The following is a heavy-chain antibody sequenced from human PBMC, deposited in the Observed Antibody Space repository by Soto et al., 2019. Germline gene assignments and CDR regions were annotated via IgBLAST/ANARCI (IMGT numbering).Heavy chain of an antibody. CDR2: IKSKTDGGPT. Sequence: EVQLVESGGGLVKPGGSLRLSCAASGFTFSNAWINWVRQAPGKGLEWVGRIKSKTDGGPTDYAEPVKGRFAISRDDSNNMVYLQMNSLKIEDTAVYYCTTDSYSTIIIVRFDYWGHGTLVTVSS. CDR1: GFTFSNAW. V-gene: IGHV3-15*07. J-gene: IGHJ4*01. D-gene: IGHD3-22*01. CDR3: TTDSYSTIIIVRFDY.